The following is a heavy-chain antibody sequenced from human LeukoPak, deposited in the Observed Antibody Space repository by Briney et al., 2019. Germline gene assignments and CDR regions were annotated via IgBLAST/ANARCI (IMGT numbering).Heavy chain of an antibody. V-gene: IGHV4-59*01. CDR1: GGSISSYY. CDR3: ARESVVPAATGFDY. D-gene: IGHD2-2*01. CDR2: IYYSGST. Sequence: SEXLSXTCTVSGGSISSYYWSWIRQPPGKGLEWIGYIYYSGSTNYNPSLKSRVTISVDTSKNQFSLKLSSVTAADTAVYYCARESVVPAATGFDYWGQGTLVTVSS. J-gene: IGHJ4*02.